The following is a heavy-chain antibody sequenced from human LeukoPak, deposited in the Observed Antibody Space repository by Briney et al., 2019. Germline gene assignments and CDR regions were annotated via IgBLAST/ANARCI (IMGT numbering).Heavy chain of an antibody. CDR1: GGSTSSHY. J-gene: IGHJ4*02. CDR2: IYYSGST. D-gene: IGHD2-15*01. CDR3: ARYGYCSGGSCYDFDY. Sequence: SETLSLTCTVSGGSTSSHYWSWIRQPPGKGLEGIGYIYYSGSTNYNPSLKSRVTISVDTSKNQFSLKLSSVTAADTAVYYCARYGYCSGGSCYDFDYWGQGTLVTVSS. V-gene: IGHV4-59*11.